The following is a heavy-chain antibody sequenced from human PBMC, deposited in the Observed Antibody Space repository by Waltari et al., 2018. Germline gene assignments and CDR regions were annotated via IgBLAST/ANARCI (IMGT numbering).Heavy chain of an antibody. J-gene: IGHJ4*02. CDR1: GFTVSSNH. CDR3: ARARDEKTAMVYFDH. D-gene: IGHD3-10*01. CDR2: LYGAGSS. V-gene: IGHV3-66*02. Sequence: EVQVVESGGGLVHPGESLRLSCAASGFTVSSNHMSWVRQAPGKGWEWVSLLYGAGSSYYPDSVRGRFTISRDNSKNTVHLQMNSLRVDDTATYYCARARDEKTAMVYFDHWGQGTLVSVSS.